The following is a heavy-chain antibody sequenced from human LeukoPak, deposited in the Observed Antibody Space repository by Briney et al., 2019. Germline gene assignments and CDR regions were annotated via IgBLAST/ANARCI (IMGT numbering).Heavy chain of an antibody. CDR3: ASSGYYYDSSGYNFPFDY. CDR2: IYSGGST. V-gene: IGHV3-66*01. D-gene: IGHD3-22*01. Sequence: GGSLRLSCAASGFTVSSNYMSWVRQAPGKGLEWVSVIYSGGSTYYADSVKGRFTISRDNSKNTLYLQMNSLRAEDTAVYYCASSGYYYDSSGYNFPFDYWGQGTLVTVSS. J-gene: IGHJ4*02. CDR1: GFTVSSNY.